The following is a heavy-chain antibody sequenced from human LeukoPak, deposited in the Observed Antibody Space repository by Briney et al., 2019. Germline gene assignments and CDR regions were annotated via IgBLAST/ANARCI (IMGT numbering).Heavy chain of an antibody. CDR2: ISSSGSTI. CDR1: GFTFSSYE. CDR3: ARELNWAAGAFDI. D-gene: IGHD7-27*01. V-gene: IGHV3-48*03. Sequence: GGSLRLSCAASGFTFSSYEMNWVRQAPGKGLEWVSYISSSGSTIYYADSVKGRFTISRDNAKNSLYLQMNSLRAEDTAVYYCARELNWAAGAFDIWGQGTMVTVSS. J-gene: IGHJ3*02.